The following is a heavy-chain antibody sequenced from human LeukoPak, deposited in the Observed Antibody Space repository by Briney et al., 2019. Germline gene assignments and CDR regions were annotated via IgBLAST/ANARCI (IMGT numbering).Heavy chain of an antibody. V-gene: IGHV1-18*01. D-gene: IGHD1-26*01. Sequence: ASVSVSFKASGYTFTSYGISWVRQAPGQGLEWMGWVSTYNGNTKYAQNLQGRVTTTTDTSTSTAHMELRSLRSDDTAMYYCARQSTGSYYSPIDYWGQGTLVTVSS. J-gene: IGHJ4*02. CDR1: GYTFTSYG. CDR2: VSTYNGNT. CDR3: ARQSTGSYYSPIDY.